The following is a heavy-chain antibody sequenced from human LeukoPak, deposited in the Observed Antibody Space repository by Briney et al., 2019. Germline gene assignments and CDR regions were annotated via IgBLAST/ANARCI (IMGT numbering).Heavy chain of an antibody. CDR3: ARDQGGGSSSWGFFDY. CDR2: IKQDGSEK. J-gene: IGHJ4*02. Sequence: PGGSLRLSCAASGFTFSSYWMSWVRQAPGKGLEWVANIKQDGSEKYYMDSVKGRFTISRDNAKNSLYLQMNSLRAEDTAVYYCARDQGGGSSSWGFFDYWGQGTLVTVSS. V-gene: IGHV3-7*01. D-gene: IGHD6-13*01. CDR1: GFTFSSYW.